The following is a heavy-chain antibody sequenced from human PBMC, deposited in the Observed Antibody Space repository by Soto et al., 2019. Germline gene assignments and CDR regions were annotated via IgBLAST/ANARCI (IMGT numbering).Heavy chain of an antibody. V-gene: IGHV3-33*01. CDR1: GFTFSSYG. J-gene: IGHJ4*02. CDR3: ARSDRRCSPNCVEVADY. D-gene: IGHD2-2*01. CDR2: IWYDGRNK. Sequence: QVQLVESGGGVVQPGRSLRLSCAAPGFTFSSYGMHWVRQAPGKGLAWVAVIWYDGRNKYYADSVKGRFTISRDNSKNTLYLQMNSQRAEDTAVYYCARSDRRCSPNCVEVADYWCQGTLVTVSA.